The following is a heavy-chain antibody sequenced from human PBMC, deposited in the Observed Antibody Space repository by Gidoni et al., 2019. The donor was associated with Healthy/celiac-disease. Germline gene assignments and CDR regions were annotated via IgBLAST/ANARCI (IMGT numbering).Heavy chain of an antibody. CDR2: IYYSGST. CDR3: AREVVPAASVDP. V-gene: IGHV4-31*03. D-gene: IGHD2-2*01. J-gene: IGHJ5*02. Sequence: QVQLQESGPGLVKPSQTLSLTRTVSGGSISSGGDYWSWIRQHPGKGLEWIGYIYYSGSTYYNPSLKSRVTISVDTSKNQFSLKLSSVTAADTAVYYCAREVVPAASVDPWGQGTLVTVSS. CDR1: GGSISSGGDY.